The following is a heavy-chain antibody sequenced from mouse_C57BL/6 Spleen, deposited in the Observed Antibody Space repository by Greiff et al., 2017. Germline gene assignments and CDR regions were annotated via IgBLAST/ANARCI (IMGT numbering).Heavy chain of an antibody. Sequence: QVQLQQSGAELARPGASVKMSCKASGYTFTSYTMHWVKQRPGQGLEWIGYINPSSGYTKYNQKFKDKATLTADKSSSTAYMQLSSLTSEDSAVYYCARTDLLRGYFDVWGTGTTVTVSS. D-gene: IGHD1-1*01. CDR2: INPSSGYT. J-gene: IGHJ1*03. V-gene: IGHV1-4*01. CDR3: ARTDLLRGYFDV. CDR1: GYTFTSYT.